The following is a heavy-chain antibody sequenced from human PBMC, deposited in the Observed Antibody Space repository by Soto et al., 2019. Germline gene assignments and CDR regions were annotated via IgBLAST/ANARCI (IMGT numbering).Heavy chain of an antibody. CDR2: ISAYNGNT. J-gene: IGHJ4*01. CDR3: ARDSYDSSGYYPDY. CDR1: GYTFTSDG. Sequence: GAAVKVSCKASGYTFTSDGIRWVRQASGQGLEWMGWISAYNGNTNYAQKLQGRVTMTTDTSTSTAYMELRSLRSDDTAVYYCARDSYDSSGYYPDYWGHGTLVTVSS. V-gene: IGHV1-18*01. D-gene: IGHD3-22*01.